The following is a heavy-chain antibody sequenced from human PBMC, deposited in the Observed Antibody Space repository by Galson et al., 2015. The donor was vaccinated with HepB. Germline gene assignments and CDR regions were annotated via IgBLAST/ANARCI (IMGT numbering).Heavy chain of an antibody. Sequence: SLRLSCAASGFTFSSYAMSWVRQAPGKGLEWVSGISGSGGTTYNADSVKGRFTISRDNSKNTLYLQMNSLRADDTAVYYCAKDPRSSRGGYWGQGTLVTVSS. J-gene: IGHJ4*02. CDR1: GFTFSSYA. V-gene: IGHV3-23*01. CDR2: ISGSGGTT. D-gene: IGHD3-10*01. CDR3: AKDPRSSRGGY.